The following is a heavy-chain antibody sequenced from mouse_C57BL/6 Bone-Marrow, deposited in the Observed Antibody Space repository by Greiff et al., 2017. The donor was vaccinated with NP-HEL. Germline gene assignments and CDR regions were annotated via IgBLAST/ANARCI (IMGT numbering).Heavy chain of an antibody. D-gene: IGHD2-1*01. J-gene: IGHJ4*01. CDR2: ISNGGGST. CDR3: ATIYYGNSYAMDY. V-gene: IGHV5-12*01. CDR1: GFTFSDYY. Sequence: EVHLVESGGGLVQPGGSLKLSCAASGFTFSDYYMYWVRQTPEKRLEWVAYISNGGGSTYYPDTVKGRFTISRDNAKNTLYLQMSRLKSEDTAMYYCATIYYGNSYAMDYWGQGTSVTVSS.